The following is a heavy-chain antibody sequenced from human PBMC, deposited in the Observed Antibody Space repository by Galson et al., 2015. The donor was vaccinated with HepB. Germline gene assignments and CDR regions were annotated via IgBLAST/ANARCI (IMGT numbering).Heavy chain of an antibody. Sequence: SLRLSCAASGFTLRSYWMHWVRQAPGKGLVWVSRINSDGSSTSYADSVKGRFTISRDNAKNTLYLQMNSPRAEDTAVYYCASHLSYVEMPNFDIWGQGTMVTVSS. V-gene: IGHV3-74*01. J-gene: IGHJ3*02. CDR1: GFTLRSYW. CDR3: ASHLSYVEMPNFDI. CDR2: INSDGSST. D-gene: IGHD5-24*01.